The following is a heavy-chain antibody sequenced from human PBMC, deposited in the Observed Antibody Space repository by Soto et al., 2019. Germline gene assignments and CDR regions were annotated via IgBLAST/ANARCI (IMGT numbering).Heavy chain of an antibody. CDR2: MSHSGGT. CDR1: GGFVSSGSYY. D-gene: IGHD1-1*01. CDR3: ARVERGTATTVVDAFDI. J-gene: IGHJ3*02. Sequence: QVQLQQWGAGLLNPSETLSLTCAVYGGFVSSGSYYWSWIRQPPGKGLEWIGEMSHSGGTHFNPSLQSRVTISVDTSKNQFSLKMISVTAADTALYYCARVERGTATTVVDAFDIWGPGTMVTVSS. V-gene: IGHV4-34*01.